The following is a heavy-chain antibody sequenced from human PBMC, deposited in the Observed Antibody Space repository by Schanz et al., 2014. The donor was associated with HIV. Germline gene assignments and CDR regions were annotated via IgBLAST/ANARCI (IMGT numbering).Heavy chain of an antibody. D-gene: IGHD3-22*01. V-gene: IGHV1-69*01. Sequence: QVPLVQSGAEVKKPGASVKVSCKASGYTFTDYDISWVRQATGQGPEWMGGIIPIFGTANYAQKFQGTVTITADESTSTAYMELSSLRSEDTAVYYCARAGDISGYYIDYWGQGTLVTVSS. CDR3: ARAGDISGYYIDY. CDR2: IIPIFGTA. CDR1: GYTFTDYD. J-gene: IGHJ4*02.